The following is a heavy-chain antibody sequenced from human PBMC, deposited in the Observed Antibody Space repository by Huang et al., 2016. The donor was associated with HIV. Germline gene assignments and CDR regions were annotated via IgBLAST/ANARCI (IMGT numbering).Heavy chain of an antibody. CDR2: FYYSGDA. CDR3: ASGEYGKNAYDI. J-gene: IGHJ3*02. V-gene: IGHV4-39*01. CDR1: GGSITSSNHY. Sequence: QLHLQQSGPGLVRPSETLSLICTVSGGSITSSNHYWGWLRQTPGKGLEWIGNFYYSGDAYDTPSLKKRVSISIDTSKSQFSPRLSSVIATDTAVYYCASGEYGKNAYDIWGQGTVVTVSA. D-gene: IGHD2-2*01.